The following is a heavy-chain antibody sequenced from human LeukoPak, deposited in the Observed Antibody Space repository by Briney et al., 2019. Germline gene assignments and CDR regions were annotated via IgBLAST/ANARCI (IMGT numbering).Heavy chain of an antibody. CDR3: AKESPYYSDRDYYFDY. V-gene: IGHV3-23*01. D-gene: IGHD3-10*01. J-gene: IGHJ4*02. Sequence: GGSLRLSCAASGFTFSSYAMSWVRQAPGKGLEWVSAISGSGGSTYYADSVKGRFSISRDDSRNTVYLQMNSLRPDDTAVYYCAKESPYYSDRDYYFDYWGQGTLVTVSS. CDR2: ISGSGGST. CDR1: GFTFSSYA.